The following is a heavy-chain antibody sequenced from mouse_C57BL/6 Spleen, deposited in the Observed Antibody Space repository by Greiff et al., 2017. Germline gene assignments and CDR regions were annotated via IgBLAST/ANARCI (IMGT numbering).Heavy chain of an antibody. D-gene: IGHD2-1*01. CDR3: ACYYGNYEDYAMDY. CDR2: IDPEDGDT. CDR1: GFNIKDYY. V-gene: IGHV14-2*01. Sequence: EVQRVESGAELVKPGASVKLSCTASGFNIKDYYMHWVKQRTEQGLEWIGRIDPEDGDTKYAPKFQGKATMTADTSSNTAYLQLSSLTSEDTAVYYCACYYGNYEDYAMDYWGQGTSVTVSS. J-gene: IGHJ4*01.